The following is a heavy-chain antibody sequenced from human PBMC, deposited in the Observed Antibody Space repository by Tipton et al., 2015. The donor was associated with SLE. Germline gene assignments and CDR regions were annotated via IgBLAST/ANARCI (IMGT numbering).Heavy chain of an antibody. CDR1: GDSISSYY. Sequence: PGLVKPSQTLSLTCTISGDSISSYYWNWIRQPPGKGLEWIGYIYSSGSTNYNPSLSSRVTISLDASKNQFSLRLNSVTATDTAVYYCARHPPRQSSGYAFDYWGQGTLVTVSS. D-gene: IGHD5-12*01. CDR3: ARHPPRQSSGYAFDY. J-gene: IGHJ4*02. V-gene: IGHV4-59*08. CDR2: IYSSGST.